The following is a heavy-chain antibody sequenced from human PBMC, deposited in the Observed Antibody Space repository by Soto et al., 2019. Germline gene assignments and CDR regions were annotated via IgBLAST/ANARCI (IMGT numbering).Heavy chain of an antibody. V-gene: IGHV3-33*01. CDR1: GFTFSSYG. CDR3: ARAPLRSSSTSVGAFDI. J-gene: IGHJ3*02. CDR2: IWYDGSNK. Sequence: GESLKISCAASGFTFSSYGMHWVRQAPGKGLEWVAVIWYDGSNKYYADSVKGRFTISRDNSKNTLYLQMNSLRAEDTAVYYCARAPLRSSSTSVGAFDIWGQGTMVTVSS. D-gene: IGHD6-6*01.